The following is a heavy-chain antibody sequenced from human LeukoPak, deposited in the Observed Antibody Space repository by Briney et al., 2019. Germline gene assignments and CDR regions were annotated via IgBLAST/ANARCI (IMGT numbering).Heavy chain of an antibody. Sequence: GGSLRLSCAASGFAFSDFWMSWVRQAPGKGLEWVAVIWYDGSNKYYADSVKGRFTISRDNSKNTLYLQMNSLRAEDTAVYYCARESTSSGWTEYYFDYWGQGTLVTVSS. CDR3: ARESTSSGWTEYYFDY. CDR1: GFAFSDFW. J-gene: IGHJ4*02. V-gene: IGHV3-33*08. D-gene: IGHD6-19*01. CDR2: IWYDGSNK.